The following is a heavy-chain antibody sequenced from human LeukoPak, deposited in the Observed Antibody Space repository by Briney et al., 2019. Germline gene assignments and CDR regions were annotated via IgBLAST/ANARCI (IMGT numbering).Heavy chain of an antibody. Sequence: GGSLRLPCTVSGFTLGAYALTWVRQAPGGGREGVSGFSGSGGSTCYADSGKGRFTISRDSYKNTVYLHMNSLRAEDTAVYYCAKFGGLCGSANTCYHFDCWGQGALVTVSS. CDR3: AKFGGLCGSANTCYHFDC. V-gene: IGHV3-23*01. CDR1: GFTLGAYA. J-gene: IGHJ4*02. CDR2: FSGSGGST. D-gene: IGHD2-2*01.